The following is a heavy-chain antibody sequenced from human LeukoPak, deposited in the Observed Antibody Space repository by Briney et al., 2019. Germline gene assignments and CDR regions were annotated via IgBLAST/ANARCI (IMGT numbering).Heavy chain of an antibody. CDR2: IIPIFGTA. J-gene: IGHJ4*02. CDR1: GGTFSSYA. V-gene: IGHV1-69*05. D-gene: IGHD5-24*01. Sequence: SVKVSCKASGGTFSSYAISWVRQAPGQGLEWMGRIIPIFGTATYAQKFQGRVTITTDESTSTAYMELSSLRSEDTAVYYCAREGGDGYNYYFDYWGQGTLVTVSS. CDR3: AREGGDGYNYYFDY.